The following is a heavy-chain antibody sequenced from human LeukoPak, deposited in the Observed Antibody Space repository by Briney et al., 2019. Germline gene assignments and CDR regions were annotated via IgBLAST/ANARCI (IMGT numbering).Heavy chain of an antibody. CDR2: IIPIFGTA. J-gene: IGHJ2*01. CDR3: ARALYRQHIVVVNAKNYWYFDL. CDR1: GGTFSSYA. V-gene: IGHV1-69*06. Sequence: SVKVSCKASGGTFSSYAISWVRQAPGQGLEWMGGIIPIFGTANYAQKFQGRVTITADKSTSTAYMELSSLRSEDTAVYYCARALYRQHIVVVNAKNYWYFDLWGRGTLVTVSS. D-gene: IGHD2-21*01.